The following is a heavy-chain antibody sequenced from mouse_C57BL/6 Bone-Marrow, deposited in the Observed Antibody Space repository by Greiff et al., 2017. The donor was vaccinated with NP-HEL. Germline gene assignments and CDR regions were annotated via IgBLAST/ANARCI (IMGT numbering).Heavy chain of an antibody. D-gene: IGHD1-1*01. CDR2: ISDGGSYT. CDR3: ARGPIYYYGSSPLDY. V-gene: IGHV5-4*03. J-gene: IGHJ2*01. Sequence: EVKLVESGGGLVKPGGSLKLSCAASGFTFSSYAMSWVRQTPEKRLEWVATISDGGSYTYYPVNVKGRFTISRDNAKNNLYLQMSHLKSEDTAMYYCARGPIYYYGSSPLDYWGQGTTLTVSS. CDR1: GFTFSSYA.